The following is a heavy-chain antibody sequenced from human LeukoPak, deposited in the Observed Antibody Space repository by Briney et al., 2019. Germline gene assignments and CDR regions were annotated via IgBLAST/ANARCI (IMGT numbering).Heavy chain of an antibody. D-gene: IGHD5-18*01. J-gene: IGHJ4*02. CDR3: ARDGAYSYTY. CDR2: IWHDGNNK. Sequence: GGSLRLSCAAPGFNFNDYGMHWVRQAPGKGLEWVAIIWHDGNNKYYADSVRGRFTISRDNSKNTLYLEMNSLRAEDTAVYYCARDGAYSYTYWGQGTLVTVSS. V-gene: IGHV3-33*01. CDR1: GFNFNDYG.